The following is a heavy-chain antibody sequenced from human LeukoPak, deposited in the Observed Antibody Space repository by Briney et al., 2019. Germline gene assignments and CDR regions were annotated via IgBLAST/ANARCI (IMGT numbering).Heavy chain of an antibody. Sequence: PSETLSLTCTVSGNSFGDYYWSWIRQPAGKGLEWIGRIYTSGSTTYNPSLKSRVTISVDTSKNQFSLKLSSVTAADTAVYYCARYALGYCSGGSCYSTPYFDYWGQGTLVTVSS. CDR2: IYTSGST. CDR3: ARYALGYCSGGSCYSTPYFDY. CDR1: GNSFGDYY. J-gene: IGHJ4*02. D-gene: IGHD2-15*01. V-gene: IGHV4-4*07.